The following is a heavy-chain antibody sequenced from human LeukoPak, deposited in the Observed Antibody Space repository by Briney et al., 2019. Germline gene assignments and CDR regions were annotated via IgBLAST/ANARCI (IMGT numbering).Heavy chain of an antibody. V-gene: IGHV3-64*01. D-gene: IGHD6-19*01. J-gene: IGHJ4*02. Sequence: GGSLRLSCAASGFTFSSYAMHWVRQAPGKGLEYVSTISSDGGTTYYANSVKGRFTISRDNSKNTLYLQMNSLRAEDTAVYYCARENSSGWYSAFDYWGQGTLVTVSS. CDR1: GFTFSSYA. CDR3: ARENSSGWYSAFDY. CDR2: ISSDGGTT.